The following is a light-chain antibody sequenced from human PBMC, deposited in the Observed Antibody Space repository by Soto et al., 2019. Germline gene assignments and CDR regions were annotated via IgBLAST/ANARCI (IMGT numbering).Light chain of an antibody. CDR2: GAS. CDR3: QQSYTTPPT. V-gene: IGKV1-39*01. J-gene: IGKJ1*01. CDR1: QSIRSY. Sequence: DIQMTQSPSSLSASVGDRVTISCRASQSIRSYLNWYQQKPGKAPKLLIYGASSLQSGVPSRFSGSGSGTDFTLTISSLQPEDFATYSCQQSYTTPPTFGQGTKVEIK.